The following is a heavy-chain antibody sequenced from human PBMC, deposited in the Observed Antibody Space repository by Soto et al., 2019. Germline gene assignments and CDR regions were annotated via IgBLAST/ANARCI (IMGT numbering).Heavy chain of an antibody. CDR3: ARIYCTTTTCDSWFDP. Sequence: PGESLKISCTGFGYTFTTFWISWVRQMPGKGLEWMGRIDPRDSYVTYSPPFEGHVTISADKSISTAYLQWGSLKASDTAMYYCARIYCTTTTCDSWFDPWGQGTLVTVSS. V-gene: IGHV5-10-1*01. CDR2: IDPRDSYV. J-gene: IGHJ5*02. CDR1: GYTFTTFW. D-gene: IGHD2-2*01.